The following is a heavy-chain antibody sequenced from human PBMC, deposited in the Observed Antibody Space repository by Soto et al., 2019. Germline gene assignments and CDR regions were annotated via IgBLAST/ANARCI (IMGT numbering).Heavy chain of an antibody. CDR1: GGSISSGDSY. CDR2: IYYSGRT. Sequence: QVQLQESGPGLVKPSQTLSLTCTVSGGSISSGDSYWSWIRQPPGKGLEWIGYIYYSGRTFYNPSLTSRVSISVDTSKNQLSLKLSSVTAADTAVYSCARATYDYGYFGLWGRGTLVTVSS. CDR3: ARATYDYGYFGL. D-gene: IGHD2-21*01. V-gene: IGHV4-30-4*01. J-gene: IGHJ2*01.